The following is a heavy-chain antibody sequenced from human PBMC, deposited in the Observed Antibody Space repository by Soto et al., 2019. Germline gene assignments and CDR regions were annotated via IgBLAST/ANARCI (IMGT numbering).Heavy chain of an antibody. D-gene: IGHD3-10*01. J-gene: IGHJ6*02. Sequence: GGSPRLSCAASGFPFSMFAMNWVRQAPGKGLEWVSGIRGSGGGTYYADSVKGRFTISRDDSRNMLYLEMNTLRGEDTAVYYCAKASGRVHYGMHVWGQGTTVTV. CDR3: AKASGRVHYGMHV. V-gene: IGHV3-23*01. CDR1: GFPFSMFA. CDR2: IRGSGGGT.